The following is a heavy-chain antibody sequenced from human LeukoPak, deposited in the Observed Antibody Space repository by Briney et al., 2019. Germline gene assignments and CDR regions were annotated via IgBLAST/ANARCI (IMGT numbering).Heavy chain of an antibody. CDR3: ARDASSWYSDY. D-gene: IGHD6-13*01. CDR1: GYSISSGYY. Sequence: PSETLSLTCTVSGYSISSGYYWGWIRQPPGKGLEWIGSIYHSGSTYYNPSLKSRVTISVDTSKNQFSLKLSSVTAADTAVYYCARDASSWYSDYWGQGTLVTVSS. CDR2: IYHSGST. V-gene: IGHV4-38-2*02. J-gene: IGHJ4*02.